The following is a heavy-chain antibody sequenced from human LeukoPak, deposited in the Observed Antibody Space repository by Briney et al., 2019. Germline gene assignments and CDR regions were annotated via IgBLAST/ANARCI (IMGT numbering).Heavy chain of an antibody. J-gene: IGHJ4*02. CDR2: MNPNTGNV. V-gene: IGHV1-8*01. Sequence: ASVKVSCKASGYTFVSYDLNWIRQARGQGLEWMGWMNPNTGNVGYAPKFQGRVAMTRNLSIDTAYLELNSLRSDDSAVYYCARGPARFDHWGQGSLVTVSS. CDR1: GYTFVSYD. CDR3: ARGPARFDH.